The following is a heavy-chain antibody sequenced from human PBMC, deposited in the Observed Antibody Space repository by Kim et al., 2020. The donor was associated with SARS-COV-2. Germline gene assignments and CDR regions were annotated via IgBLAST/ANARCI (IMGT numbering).Heavy chain of an antibody. Sequence: SQKCQGRVTITRDTSASTAYMELSSLRSEDTAVYYCARSRLVTSLYGMDVWGQGTTVTVSS. CDR3: ARSRLVTSLYGMDV. V-gene: IGHV1-3*01. J-gene: IGHJ6*02. D-gene: IGHD3-9*01.